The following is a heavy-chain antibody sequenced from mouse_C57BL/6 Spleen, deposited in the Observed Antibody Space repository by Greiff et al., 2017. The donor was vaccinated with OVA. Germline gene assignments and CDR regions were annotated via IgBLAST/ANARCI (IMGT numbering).Heavy chain of an antibody. V-gene: IGHV1-64*01. CDR2: IDPNSGST. CDR3: ARRDYYGSSYDIDY. D-gene: IGHD1-1*01. CDR1: GYTFTSYW. Sequence: QVQLQQPGAELVKPGASVKLSCKASGYTFTSYWMHWVKQRPGQGLEWIGMIDPNSGSTNYNEKFKSKATLTVDKSSSTAYMQLSSLTSEDSAVYYCARRDYYGSSYDIDYWGKGTTVTVSS. J-gene: IGHJ4*01.